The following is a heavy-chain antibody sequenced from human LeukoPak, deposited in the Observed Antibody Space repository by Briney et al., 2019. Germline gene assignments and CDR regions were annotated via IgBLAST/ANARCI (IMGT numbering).Heavy chain of an antibody. J-gene: IGHJ6*02. V-gene: IGHV3-7*01. Sequence: GGSLRLSCAGSGYTSSSYWMNWVRQAPGKGLEWVANIKLDGSEKYYVDSVKGRFTISRDNAKNSLYLQMDSLRLEDTAVYYCARDPQGMDVWGQGTTVTVSS. CDR3: ARDPQGMDV. CDR2: IKLDGSEK. CDR1: GYTSSSYW.